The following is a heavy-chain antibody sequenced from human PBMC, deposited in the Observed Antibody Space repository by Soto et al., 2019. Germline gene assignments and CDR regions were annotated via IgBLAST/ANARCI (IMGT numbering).Heavy chain of an antibody. Sequence: GESLKISCKGSGYSFTSYWIGWVRQMPGKGLEWMGIIYPGDSDTRYSPSFQGQVTTSADKSISTAYLQWSSLKASDTAMYYCARPHYYGSGSYFLDYYYGMDVWGQGTTVTV. CDR1: GYSFTSYW. CDR3: ARPHYYGSGSYFLDYYYGMDV. V-gene: IGHV5-51*01. CDR2: IYPGDSDT. D-gene: IGHD3-10*01. J-gene: IGHJ6*02.